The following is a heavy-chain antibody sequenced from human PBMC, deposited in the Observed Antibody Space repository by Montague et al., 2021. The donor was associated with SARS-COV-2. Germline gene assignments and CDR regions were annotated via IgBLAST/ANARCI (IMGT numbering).Heavy chain of an antibody. J-gene: IGHJ4*02. CDR2: NYYSGNS. V-gene: IGHV4-39*01. CDR3: AGMVSPDGVLFVEFPDGDYFDN. D-gene: IGHD3-10*02. CDR1: GGSISSSCYY. Sequence: ETLSLTCTVSGGSISSSCYYWGWLRQPTGKGLEWIGNNYYSGNSNPNPPIKSRVTMSADTSKNQFSLKLTSVTAADTAFYYCAGMVSPDGVLFVEFPDGDYFDNGGQGTLVTVSS.